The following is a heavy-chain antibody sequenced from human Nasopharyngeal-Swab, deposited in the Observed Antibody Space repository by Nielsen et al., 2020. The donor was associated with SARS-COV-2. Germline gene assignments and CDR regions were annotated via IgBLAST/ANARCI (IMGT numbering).Heavy chain of an antibody. J-gene: IGHJ4*02. CDR3: AKEDGIVGATRDFGAY. V-gene: IGHV3-23*01. Sequence: WIRQPPGKGLEWVSAISDSGGSTYYADSVKGRFTISRDNSKNTLYLQMNSLRAEDTAVYYCAKEDGIVGATRDFGAYWGQGTLVTVSS. D-gene: IGHD1-26*01. CDR2: ISDSGGST.